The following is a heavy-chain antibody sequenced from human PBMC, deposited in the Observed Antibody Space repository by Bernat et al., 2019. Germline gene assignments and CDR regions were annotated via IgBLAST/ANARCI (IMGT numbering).Heavy chain of an antibody. Sequence: GAAGRGACKAAGYTVTSDGISWGRQAPGQGLEWMGWISAYNGNTNYAQKLQGRVTMTTDTSTGTAYMELRSLRSDDTAVYYCAGGSSTTGDWFDPWGQGTLVTVSS. CDR3: AGGSSTTGDWFDP. J-gene: IGHJ5*02. V-gene: IGHV1-18*01. CDR2: ISAYNGNT. D-gene: IGHD2-2*01. CDR1: GYTVTSDG.